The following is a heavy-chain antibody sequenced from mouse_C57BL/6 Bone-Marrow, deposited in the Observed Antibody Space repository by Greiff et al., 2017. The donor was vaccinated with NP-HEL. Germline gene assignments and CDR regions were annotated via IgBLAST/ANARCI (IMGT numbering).Heavy chain of an antibody. Sequence: VQLQQSGPELVKPGASVKMSCKASGYTLTDYNMHWVKQSHGKSLEWIGYINPNNGGTSYNQKFKGKATLTVNKSSSTAYMELRSLTSEDSAVYYCARRGYGSNLPVGPFAYWGQGTLVTVSA. CDR3: ARRGYGSNLPVGPFAY. J-gene: IGHJ3*01. CDR2: INPNNGGT. CDR1: GYTLTDYN. V-gene: IGHV1-22*01. D-gene: IGHD1-1*01.